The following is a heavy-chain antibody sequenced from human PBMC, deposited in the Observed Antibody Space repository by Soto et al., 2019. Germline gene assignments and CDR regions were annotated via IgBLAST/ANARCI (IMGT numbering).Heavy chain of an antibody. V-gene: IGHV5-51*01. J-gene: IGHJ6*02. Sequence: GESLKISCKGSGYSFTSYWIGWVRQMPGKGLEWMGIIYPGDSDTRYSPSFQGRFTISRDNANHSLYLQMNSLRAEDTAVYYCARDRGPPRYLYYGMDVWGQGTTVTVSS. CDR2: IYPGDSDT. CDR1: GYSFTSYW. CDR3: ARDRGPPRYLYYGMDV. D-gene: IGHD3-10*01.